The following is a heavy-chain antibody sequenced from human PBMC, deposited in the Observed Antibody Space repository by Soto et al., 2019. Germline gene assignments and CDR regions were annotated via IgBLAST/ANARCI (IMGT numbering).Heavy chain of an antibody. CDR3: ARLVAAVPGHYYFDY. CDR1: GITVSSNF. Sequence: EVQLVESGGGLVQPGGSLRLSCEASGITVSSNFMTWVRQAPGKGLEWVSVIHSGGSTYSPNSVKGRITISRDNSKNTVYLQMNSLRAEDTAVYYCARLVAAVPGHYYFDYWGQGTLVTVSS. CDR2: IHSGGST. D-gene: IGHD6-19*01. V-gene: IGHV3-66*04. J-gene: IGHJ4*02.